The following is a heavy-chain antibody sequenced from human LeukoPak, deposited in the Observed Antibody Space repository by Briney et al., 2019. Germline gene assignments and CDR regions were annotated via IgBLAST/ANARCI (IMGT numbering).Heavy chain of an antibody. V-gene: IGHV4-4*07. CDR2: IYTSGTT. CDR1: GDSFSTYY. CDR3: ATRGYSYGYEDY. J-gene: IGHJ4*02. D-gene: IGHD5-18*01. Sequence: SETLSLTCTVSGDSFSTYYWSWIRQPAGKGLEWIGHIYTSGTTNYNPSLKSRVTMSIDTSKNQFSLKLSSITAADTAVYYCATRGYSYGYEDYWGQGTLVTVSS.